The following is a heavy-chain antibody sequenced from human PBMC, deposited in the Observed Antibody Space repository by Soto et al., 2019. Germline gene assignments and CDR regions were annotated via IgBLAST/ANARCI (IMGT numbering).Heavy chain of an antibody. CDR3: ARESYNRYGDY. CDR1: GFTFSSRA. Sequence: EVQLVESGGGLVQPGGSLRLSCTASGFTFSSRAMNWVRQFPGRGLEWVSYISSSSSNIDYADSVKGRFTISRDNAKNSLYLQMNSLRAEDTAVYYCARESYNRYGDYWGQGTLVTVSS. D-gene: IGHD4-17*01. J-gene: IGHJ4*02. CDR2: ISSSSSNI. V-gene: IGHV3-48*04.